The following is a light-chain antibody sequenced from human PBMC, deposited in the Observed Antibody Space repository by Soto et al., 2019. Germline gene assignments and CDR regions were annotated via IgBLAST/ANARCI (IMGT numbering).Light chain of an antibody. CDR2: EVG. CDR3: SSYEGSNTVV. V-gene: IGLV2-8*01. J-gene: IGLJ2*01. Sequence: QSVLTQPPSASGSPGQSVTISCTGTSSDIGGYNYVSWYQQHPGKAHKLIINEVGKRPSGVPDRFSGSKSGHTASLTVSGLQAEDEADYHCSSYEGSNTVVFGGGTKVTVL. CDR1: SSDIGGYNY.